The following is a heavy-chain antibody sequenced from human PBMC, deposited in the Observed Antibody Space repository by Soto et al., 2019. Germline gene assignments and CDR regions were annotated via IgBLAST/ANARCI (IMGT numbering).Heavy chain of an antibody. D-gene: IGHD2-21*02. J-gene: IGHJ4*02. CDR1: GDSISSDQL. CDR2: IHHRKSD. Sequence: QVQLQESGPGLVKPSGTLSLTCAVSGDSISSDQLWTWVRQPPGKVMEWIGEIHHRKSDNYNLYLRSRVIMEVDNSNNHFSRRLTSVTAADTAIYYCARVGDWRFDYWGQGVLVAGSA. CDR3: ARVGDWRFDY. V-gene: IGHV4-4*02.